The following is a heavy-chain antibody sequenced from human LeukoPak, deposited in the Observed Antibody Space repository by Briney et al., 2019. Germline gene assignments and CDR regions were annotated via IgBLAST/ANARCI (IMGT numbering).Heavy chain of an antibody. Sequence: PGKSLRLSCAASGFTFSSYGMHWVRQAPGRGLEWVAVVSYDGSNRYYADPVKGRFTISRGNSKNTLYLQMNSLRAEDTALYYCAKATRPLYWYFDLWGRGTLVTVSS. V-gene: IGHV3-30*18. CDR2: VSYDGSNR. D-gene: IGHD6-6*01. CDR1: GFTFSSYG. CDR3: AKATRPLYWYFDL. J-gene: IGHJ2*01.